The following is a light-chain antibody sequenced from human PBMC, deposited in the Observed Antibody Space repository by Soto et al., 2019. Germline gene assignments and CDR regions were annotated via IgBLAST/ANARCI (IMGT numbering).Light chain of an antibody. CDR2: DAS. CDR1: QSVSSYY. V-gene: IGKV3D-20*01. CDR3: QQYGSSPLT. J-gene: IGKJ4*01. Sequence: EIVLTQSPATLSLSPGERATLSCGASQSVSSYYLAWYQQKPGLAPRLLIYDASSRATGIPDMFSGSGSGTDFTLTISRLEPEDFAVYYCQQYGSSPLTFGGGTKVEIK.